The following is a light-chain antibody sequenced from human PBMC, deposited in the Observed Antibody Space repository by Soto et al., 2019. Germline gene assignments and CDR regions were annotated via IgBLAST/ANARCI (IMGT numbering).Light chain of an antibody. Sequence: QSALTQPASVSGSPGQSVTISCTGTSSDIGSYNSVCWHQQHPGRAPKLMIYDVSSRASGIPDRFSASKSGNTASLTISGLQAGDEADYFCISYTSSSTYVFGTGTKLTVL. CDR1: SSDIGSYNS. J-gene: IGLJ1*01. CDR3: ISYTSSSTYV. V-gene: IGLV2-14*03. CDR2: DVS.